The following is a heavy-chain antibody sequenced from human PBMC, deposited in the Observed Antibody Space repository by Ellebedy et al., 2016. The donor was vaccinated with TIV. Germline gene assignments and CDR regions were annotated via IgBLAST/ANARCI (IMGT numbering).Heavy chain of an antibody. Sequence: SETLSLTCVVSGGSISSSDYYWGWIRQPPGEGLEWIGSIYYNGRIYYNPTLKSRVTISIDTSRNQFSLRLSPVTAADTAVYYCARAGDSGWYFPFDYWGQGTLVAVSS. CDR2: IYYNGRI. CDR3: ARAGDSGWYFPFDY. V-gene: IGHV4-39*07. J-gene: IGHJ4*02. CDR1: GGSISSSDYY. D-gene: IGHD6-19*01.